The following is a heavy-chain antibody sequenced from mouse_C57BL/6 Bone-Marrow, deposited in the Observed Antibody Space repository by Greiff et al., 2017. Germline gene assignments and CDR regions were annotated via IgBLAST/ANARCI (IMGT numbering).Heavy chain of an antibody. J-gene: IGHJ2*01. CDR1: GYTFTSYW. Sequence: VKLQQPGAELVKPGASVKLSCKASGYTFTSYWMHWVKQRPGRGLEWIGRIDPNSGGTKYNEKFKSKATLTVDKPSSTAYMQLSSLTSEDSAVYNCERDNYYGSSSYYFEYWGQGTTLTVTS. D-gene: IGHD1-1*01. CDR3: ERDNYYGSSSYYFEY. V-gene: IGHV1-72*01. CDR2: IDPNSGGT.